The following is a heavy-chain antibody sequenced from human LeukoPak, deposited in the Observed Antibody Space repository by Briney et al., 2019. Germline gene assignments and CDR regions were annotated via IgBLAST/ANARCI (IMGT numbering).Heavy chain of an antibody. J-gene: IGHJ4*02. CDR2: ISGSGGST. V-gene: IGHV3-23*01. D-gene: IGHD6-19*01. CDR3: AKDRPSYSSGWYWDY. CDR1: GFTFSSYS. Sequence: GGSLRLSCAASGFTFSSYSMNWVRQAPGKGLEWVSTISGSGGSTYYADSVKGRFTISRDNSKNTLYLQMNSLRAEDTAVYYCAKDRPSYSSGWYWDYWGQGTLVTVSS.